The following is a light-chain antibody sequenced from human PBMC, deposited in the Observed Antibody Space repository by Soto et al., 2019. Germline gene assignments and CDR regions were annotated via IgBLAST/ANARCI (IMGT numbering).Light chain of an antibody. CDR3: QQFNSYLGAT. CDR1: QGISSA. V-gene: IGKV1-13*02. CDR2: DAS. J-gene: IGKJ4*01. Sequence: AIQLTQSPSSLSASVGDRVTITCRASQGISSALAWYQQKPGKAPKLLIYDASSLESGVPSRFSGSGSGTDFTLTISSLQPEDFATYYCQQFNSYLGATFGGGTKVEIK.